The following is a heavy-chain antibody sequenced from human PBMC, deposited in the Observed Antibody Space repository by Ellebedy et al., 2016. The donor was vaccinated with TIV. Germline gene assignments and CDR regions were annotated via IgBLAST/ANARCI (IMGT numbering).Heavy chain of an antibody. CDR3: ARGGFSHGFDI. CDR1: GSTFTSYW. D-gene: IGHD3-3*01. CDR2: IVNDGSGT. J-gene: IGHJ3*02. Sequence: GGSLRLXXAAPGSTFTSYWIHWVRQPPGKGLVWVSRIVNDGSGTIYADSVKGRFTISRDNAKNTLYLQMNSLTAEDTAVYYCARGGFSHGFDIWGQGTMVTVSS. V-gene: IGHV3-74*01.